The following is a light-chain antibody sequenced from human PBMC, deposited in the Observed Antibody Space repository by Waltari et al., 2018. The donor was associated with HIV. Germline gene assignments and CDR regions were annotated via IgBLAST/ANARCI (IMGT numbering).Light chain of an antibody. CDR3: QQSSSSPPT. Sequence: DIQMTQSPSSLSASVVDRVTTICRASQRIGNYLNWYHQKSGTAPELLIYAASRLQSGVPSRFSGSGSGTDFTLTITSLQPEDFATYYCQQSSSSPPTFSQGTKVDI. CDR1: QRIGNY. J-gene: IGKJ2*01. V-gene: IGKV1-39*01. CDR2: AAS.